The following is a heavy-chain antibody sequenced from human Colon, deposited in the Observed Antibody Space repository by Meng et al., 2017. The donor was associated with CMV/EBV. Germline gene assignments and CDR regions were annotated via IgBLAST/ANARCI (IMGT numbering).Heavy chain of an antibody. CDR2: IHHTGPT. V-gene: IGHV4-39*07. D-gene: IGHD6-6*01. CDR3: ERDRSRDSYTSSSDS. CDR1: GASLNNDNSF. J-gene: IGHJ4*02. Sequence: SETLSLTCTVSGASLNNDNSFWGWIRQAPGKGLEWIGTIHHTGPTFYNPSFLNRVTISLDRSKSQFSLTLTSVTAADAAMYYCERDRSRDSYTSSSDSWGQGTLVTVSS.